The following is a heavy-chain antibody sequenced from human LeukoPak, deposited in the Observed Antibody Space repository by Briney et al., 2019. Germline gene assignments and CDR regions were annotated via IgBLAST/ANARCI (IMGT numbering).Heavy chain of an antibody. V-gene: IGHV4-34*01. Sequence: PSETLSLTCAVYGGSFSGYYWSWIRQPRGKGLEWIGEINHSGSTNYNPSLKSRVTISVDTSKNQFSLKLSSVTAADTAVYYCARAVVVTAGSYYYYYYMDVWGKGTTVTVSS. J-gene: IGHJ6*03. CDR2: INHSGST. CDR1: GGSFSGYY. D-gene: IGHD2-21*02. CDR3: ARAVVVTAGSYYYYYYMDV.